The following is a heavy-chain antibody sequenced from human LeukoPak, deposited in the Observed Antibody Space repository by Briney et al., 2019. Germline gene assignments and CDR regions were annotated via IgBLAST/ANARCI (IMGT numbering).Heavy chain of an antibody. CDR3: ARDYSGSSSSLDY. V-gene: IGHV3-30*02. Sequence: PGGSLRLSCAASGFTFSSYGMHWVRQAPGKGLEWVAFIRYDGSNKYYADSVKGRFTISRDNAKNSLYLQMNSLRAEDTAVYYCARDYSGSSSSLDYWGQGTLVTVSS. D-gene: IGHD1-26*01. J-gene: IGHJ4*02. CDR1: GFTFSSYG. CDR2: IRYDGSNK.